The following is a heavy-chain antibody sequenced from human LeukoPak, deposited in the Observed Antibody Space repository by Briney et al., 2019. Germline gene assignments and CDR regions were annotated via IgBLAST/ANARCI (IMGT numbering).Heavy chain of an antibody. CDR1: GFTFSSHW. J-gene: IGHJ5*02. CDR3: ARRVSATRWFDP. D-gene: IGHD2-15*01. V-gene: IGHV3-74*01. Sequence: GGSLRLSFAASGFTFSSHWMHRVRQAPGKGLVWVSRINSDGSTTNYADSVKGRFTISRDNAENTLYLQMNSLRVEDTAVYYCARRVSATRWFDPWGQGTLVTVSS. CDR2: INSDGSTT.